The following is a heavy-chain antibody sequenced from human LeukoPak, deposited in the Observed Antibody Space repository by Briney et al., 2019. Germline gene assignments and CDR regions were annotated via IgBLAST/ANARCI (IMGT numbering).Heavy chain of an antibody. J-gene: IGHJ3*02. V-gene: IGHV4-61*05. D-gene: IGHD3-22*01. CDR1: GGSISSSSYY. Sequence: SETLSLTCTVSGGSISSSSYYWSWIRQPPGQGLEWIGYIDDSGSTNHNPSLKSRVTISVDTSTNQFSLKLSSVTAADTAVYYCARRPRGDSSGYWRLRLKSGDAFDIWGQGTMVTVSS. CDR2: IDDSGST. CDR3: ARRPRGDSSGYWRLRLKSGDAFDI.